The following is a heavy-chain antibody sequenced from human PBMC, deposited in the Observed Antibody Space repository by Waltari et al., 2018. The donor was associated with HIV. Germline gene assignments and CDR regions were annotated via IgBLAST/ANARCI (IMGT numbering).Heavy chain of an antibody. CDR1: AFPLRTYA. V-gene: IGHV3-23*01. D-gene: IGHD6-19*01. J-gene: IGHJ4*02. CDR3: AKDQKVAAPYYFDY. Sequence: EVQLLDSGGGLIQPGGSLRLSCAASAFPLRTYAMSWVRPAPGKGREWVSGISGGGGTTYYADSGKGRFTISRDNSNNTLYLQMNSLRAEDTAVYYCAKDQKVAAPYYFDYWGQGTLVTVSS. CDR2: ISGGGGTT.